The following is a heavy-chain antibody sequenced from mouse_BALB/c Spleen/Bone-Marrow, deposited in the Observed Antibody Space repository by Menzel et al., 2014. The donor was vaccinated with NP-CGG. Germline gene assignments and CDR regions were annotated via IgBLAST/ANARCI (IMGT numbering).Heavy chain of an antibody. CDR2: IYPGDGDT. CDR1: GYTFTTYW. D-gene: IGHD2-14*01. V-gene: IGHV1-87*01. Sequence: QVQLQRPGAELARPGASVKLSCKASGYTFTTYWMQWVKQRPGQGLEWIGAIYPGDGDTRYTQKFKGKATLTADKSSSTAYMQLSSLASEDSAVYYCARYYRYDGGYAMAYWGQGTSVTVSS. J-gene: IGHJ4*01. CDR3: ARYYRYDGGYAMAY.